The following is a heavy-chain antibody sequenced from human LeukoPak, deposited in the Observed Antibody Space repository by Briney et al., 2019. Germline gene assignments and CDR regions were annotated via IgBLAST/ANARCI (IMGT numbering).Heavy chain of an antibody. CDR1: GYTFTSYG. CDR3: ARGTYYDFWSDTNCYGMDV. D-gene: IGHD3-3*01. V-gene: IGHV1-18*01. Sequence: ASVKVSCKASGYTFTSYGISWVRQAPGQGLEWMGWISAYNGNTNYAQKLQGRVTMTTDTSTSTAYMELRSLRSDDTAVYYCARGTYYDFWSDTNCYGMDVWGQGPRSPSP. J-gene: IGHJ6*02. CDR2: ISAYNGNT.